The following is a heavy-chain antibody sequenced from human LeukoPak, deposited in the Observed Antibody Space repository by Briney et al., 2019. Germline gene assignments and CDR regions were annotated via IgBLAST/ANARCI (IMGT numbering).Heavy chain of an antibody. J-gene: IGHJ4*02. V-gene: IGHV3-48*02. CDR1: GFTFSSYS. Sequence: PGGSLRLSCATSGFTFSSYSMSWVRQAPGKGLEWVSYISSSGSTIYYAASVKGRLIISRDNARKSVSLQMNSLRDEDTAVYYCARTTVFDYWGQGTLVTVSS. CDR3: ARTTVFDY. CDR2: ISSSGSTI. D-gene: IGHD1-14*01.